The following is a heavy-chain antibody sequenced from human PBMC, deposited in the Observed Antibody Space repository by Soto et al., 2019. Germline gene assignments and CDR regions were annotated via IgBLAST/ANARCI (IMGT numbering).Heavy chain of an antibody. V-gene: IGHV4-59*08. J-gene: IGHJ3*02. CDR2: IYYSGST. CDR1: GGSFSGYY. D-gene: IGHD6-13*01. CDR3: ARHPSASGDAFDI. Sequence: PSETLSLTCAVYGGSFSGYYWTWIRQPPGTGLEWIGYIYYSGSTNYNPSLKSRVTISVDTSKNQFSLKLSSVTAADTAVYYCARHPSASGDAFDIWGRGTMVTVS.